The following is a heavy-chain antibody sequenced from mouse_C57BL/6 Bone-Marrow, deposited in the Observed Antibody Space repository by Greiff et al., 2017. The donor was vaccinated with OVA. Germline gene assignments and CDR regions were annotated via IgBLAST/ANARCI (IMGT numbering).Heavy chain of an antibody. V-gene: IGHV1-72*01. Sequence: QVQLKQPGAELVKPGASVKLSCKASGYTFTSYWMHWVKQRPGRGLEWIGRIAPNSGGTTYNEKFKSKATLTVDKPSSPAYMQLSSLTSEDSAVYYCARERDYSGSSSYYFDYWGQGTTRTVSS. CDR1: GYTFTSYW. D-gene: IGHD1-1*01. CDR3: ARERDYSGSSSYYFDY. CDR2: IAPNSGGT. J-gene: IGHJ2*01.